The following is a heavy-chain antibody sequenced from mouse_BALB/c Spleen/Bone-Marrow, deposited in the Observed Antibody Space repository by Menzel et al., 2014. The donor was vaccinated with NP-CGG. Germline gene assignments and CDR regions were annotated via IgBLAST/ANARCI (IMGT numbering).Heavy chain of an antibody. V-gene: IGHV5-6*02. J-gene: IGHJ4*01. CDR1: GFTFSSYG. Sequence: EVKLEESGGDLVKPGGSLKLSCAASGFTFSSYGMSWVRQTPDKRLEWVATISSGGHYTYYLDSVKGRFTISRDNAKNTLYLQTSSLKSEDTAMFYCTRRGNWDGRNAMDYWGQGTSVTVSS. CDR3: TRRGNWDGRNAMDY. CDR2: ISSGGHYT. D-gene: IGHD4-1*01.